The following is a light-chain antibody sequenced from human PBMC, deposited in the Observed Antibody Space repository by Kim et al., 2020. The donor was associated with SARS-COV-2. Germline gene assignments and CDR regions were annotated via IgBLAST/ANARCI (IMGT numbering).Light chain of an antibody. J-gene: IGKJ3*01. CDR3: QQRISWPFT. V-gene: IGKV3-11*01. CDR2: DAS. Sequence: SAPGDRVTLSCRASQGVSTFLAWYQQKPGQAPRLLIHDASNRASGIPARFSGSGSGTDFTLTISSLEPGDFAVYYCQQRISWPFTFGPVTKVDIK. CDR1: QGVSTF.